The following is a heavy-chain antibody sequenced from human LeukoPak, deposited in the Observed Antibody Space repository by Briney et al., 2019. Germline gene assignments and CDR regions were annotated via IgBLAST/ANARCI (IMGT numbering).Heavy chain of an antibody. CDR3: AKDRTATKYLFHY. D-gene: IGHD1-14*01. CDR1: GFTFSNYG. Sequence: GGSLRLSCVASGFTFSNYGMHWVRQAPGKGLEWVAVISNDGSGEYYADSVKGRFTISRDNSKTTLYLQMNSLRIEHTAVYYCAKDRTATKYLFHYWGQGTLVTVSS. J-gene: IGHJ4*02. CDR2: ISNDGSGE. V-gene: IGHV3-30*18.